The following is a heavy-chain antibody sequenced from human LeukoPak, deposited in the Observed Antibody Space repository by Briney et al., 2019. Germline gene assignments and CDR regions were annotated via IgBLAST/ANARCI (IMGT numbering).Heavy chain of an antibody. D-gene: IGHD3-22*01. CDR1: GFTFSRSA. J-gene: IGHJ2*01. Sequence: GGSLRLSCAASGFTFSRSAMTWVRQGPGTGLEFVASIFYSGGATYYADSVKGRFTISRDNSKNTLYLQMNSPRAEDTALYYCARDQGSMIVVRTTHWYFDLWGRGTLVTVSS. V-gene: IGHV3-23*01. CDR3: ARDQGSMIVVRTTHWYFDL. CDR2: IFYSGGAT.